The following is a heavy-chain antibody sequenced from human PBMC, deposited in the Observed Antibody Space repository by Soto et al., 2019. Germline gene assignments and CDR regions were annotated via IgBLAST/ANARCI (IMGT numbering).Heavy chain of an antibody. CDR3: AKDGKVLRFLEWLLSYYGMDV. V-gene: IGHV3-23*01. CDR1: GFTFSSYA. J-gene: IGHJ6*02. Sequence: PVGSLRLSCAASGFTFSSYAMSWVRQAPGKGLEWVSAISGSGGSTYYADSVKGRFTISRDNSKNTLYLQMNSLRAEDTAVYYCAKDGKVLRFLEWLLSYYGMDVWGQGTTVTVSS. CDR2: ISGSGGST. D-gene: IGHD3-3*01.